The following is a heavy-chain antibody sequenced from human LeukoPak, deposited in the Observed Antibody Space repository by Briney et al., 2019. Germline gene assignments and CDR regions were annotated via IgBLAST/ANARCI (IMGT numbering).Heavy chain of an antibody. CDR2: IRIKADNYAT. V-gene: IGHV3-73*01. Sequence: GGSLRPSCAASGFTFSGSAMHRVRQASGKGLEWVARIRIKADNYATVYAPSVQGRFTISRDDSKNTVYLQMTSLKTDDTAVYYCTTHDRNWGSSEYWGQGTLVTVSS. CDR3: TTHDRNWGSSEY. CDR1: GFTFSGSA. J-gene: IGHJ4*02. D-gene: IGHD7-27*01.